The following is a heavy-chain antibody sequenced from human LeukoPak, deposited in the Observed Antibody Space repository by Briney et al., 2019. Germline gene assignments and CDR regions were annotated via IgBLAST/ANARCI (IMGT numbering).Heavy chain of an antibody. Sequence: PGGSLRLSCAASGFTVSSNYMSWVRQAPGKGLEWVSVIYSGGSRYYADSVKGRFTISRDNSKNTPYLQMNSLRAEDTAVYYCARDKFTQDASGSYWGQGTLVTVSS. J-gene: IGHJ4*02. V-gene: IGHV3-66*01. D-gene: IGHD3-10*01. CDR3: ARDKFTQDASGSY. CDR2: IYSGGSR. CDR1: GFTVSSNY.